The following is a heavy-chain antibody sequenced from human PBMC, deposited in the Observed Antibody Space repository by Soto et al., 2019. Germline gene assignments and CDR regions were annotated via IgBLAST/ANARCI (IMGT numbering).Heavy chain of an antibody. D-gene: IGHD2-21*02. Sequence: GASVKVSCKASGGTFSSYTISWVRQAPGQGLEWMGRIIPILGIANYAQKFQGRVTITADKSTSTAYMELSSLRTEDTAVYYCAGGDDGEYYYYYGMDVWGQGTTVTVSS. CDR3: AGGDDGEYYYYYGMDV. CDR1: GGTFSSYT. V-gene: IGHV1-69*02. CDR2: IIPILGIA. J-gene: IGHJ6*02.